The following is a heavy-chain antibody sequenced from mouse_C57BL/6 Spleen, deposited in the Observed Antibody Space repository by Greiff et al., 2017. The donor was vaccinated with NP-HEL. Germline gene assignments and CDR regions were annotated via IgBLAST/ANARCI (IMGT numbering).Heavy chain of an antibody. CDR2: INPNYGTT. V-gene: IGHV1-39*01. J-gene: IGHJ3*01. D-gene: IGHD1-2*01. CDR1: GYSFTDYN. Sequence: EVKLMESGPELVKPGASVKISCKASGYSFTDYNMNWVKQSNGKSLEWIGVINPNYGTTSYNQKFKGKATLTVDQSSSTAYMQLNSLTSEDSAVYYCARASTAQGAWFAYWGQGTLVTVSA. CDR3: ARASTAQGAWFAY.